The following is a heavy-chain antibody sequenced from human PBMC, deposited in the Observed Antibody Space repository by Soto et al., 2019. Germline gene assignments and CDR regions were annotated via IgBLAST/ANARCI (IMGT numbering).Heavy chain of an antibody. CDR3: ARVRDCSDGIYY. J-gene: IGHJ4*02. D-gene: IGHD2-15*01. CDR2: ITSDGSST. V-gene: IGHV3-74*01. Sequence: LRLSCAASGFTFSNYWMHWVRQAPGKGLVWVSRITSDGSSTSYADSVKGRFTISRDNAKNTVYPEMNSLRVEDTAVYYCARVRDCSDGIYYWGQGTLVTVSS. CDR1: GFTFSNYW.